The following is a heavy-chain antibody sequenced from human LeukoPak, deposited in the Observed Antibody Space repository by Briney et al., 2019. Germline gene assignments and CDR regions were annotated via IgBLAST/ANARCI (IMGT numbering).Heavy chain of an antibody. J-gene: IGHJ4*02. CDR3: ARSGSYAAAGDY. V-gene: IGHV4-59*08. CDR2: IYYSGST. Sequence: SETLSLTCTVAGGSISSYYFNWIRRPPGKGLERIGYIYYSGSTNYNPSLKSRVTISLDTSKNQFSLKLSSVTAADTAVYYCARSGSYAAAGDYWGQGTLVTVSS. D-gene: IGHD2-15*01. CDR1: GGSISSYY.